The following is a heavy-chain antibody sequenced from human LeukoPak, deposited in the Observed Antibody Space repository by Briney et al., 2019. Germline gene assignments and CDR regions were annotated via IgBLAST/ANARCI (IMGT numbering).Heavy chain of an antibody. CDR3: ARSRGAVADFDY. V-gene: IGHV1-69*01. Sequence: GSSVKVSCKASGGTFSSYAISWVRQAPGQGLEWMGGIIPIFGTANYAQKFQGRVTITADECTSTAYMELSSLRSEDTAVYYCARSRGAVADFDYWGQGTLATVSS. D-gene: IGHD6-19*01. CDR2: IIPIFGTA. CDR1: GGTFSSYA. J-gene: IGHJ4*02.